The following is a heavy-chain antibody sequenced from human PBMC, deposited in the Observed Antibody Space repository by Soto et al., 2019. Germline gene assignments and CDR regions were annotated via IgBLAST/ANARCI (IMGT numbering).Heavy chain of an antibody. CDR2: ISNSGGT. D-gene: IGHD3-16*02. V-gene: IGHV3-23*01. J-gene: IGHJ4*02. CDR3: SVITEGY. CDR1: GFTFSSYG. Sequence: EVQLLESGGGLVEPGGSLRLSCAASGFTFSSYGINWVRQAPGKGLEWVSGISNSGGTYYTDSVKGRSTISRDNSKNTMYLQMNSLRGEDTAVYYCSVITEGYWGQGILVTVSS.